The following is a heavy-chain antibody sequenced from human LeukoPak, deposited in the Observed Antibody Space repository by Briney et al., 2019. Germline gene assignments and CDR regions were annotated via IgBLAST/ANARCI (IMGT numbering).Heavy chain of an antibody. Sequence: ASVKVSCKASGYTFTSYGISWVRQAPGQGLEWMGWISAYNGNTNYAQKLQGRVTMTTDASTSTAHMELRSLRSDGTALYYCARDPSPRAARALGWFDPWGQGTLVTVSS. V-gene: IGHV1-18*01. J-gene: IGHJ5*02. D-gene: IGHD6-6*01. CDR3: ARDPSPRAARALGWFDP. CDR1: GYTFTSYG. CDR2: ISAYNGNT.